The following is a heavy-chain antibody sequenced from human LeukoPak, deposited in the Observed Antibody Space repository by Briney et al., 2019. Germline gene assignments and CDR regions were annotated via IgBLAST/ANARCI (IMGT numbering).Heavy chain of an antibody. CDR2: INPSGGST. CDR3: ARAPPYCSSTSCPTVFDY. D-gene: IGHD2-2*01. V-gene: IGHV1-46*01. J-gene: IGHJ4*02. CDR1: GYTFTSYY. Sequence: GASVTVSCKASGYTFTSYYMHRVRQAPGQGLEWMGIINPSGGSTSYAQKFQGRVTMTRDMSTSTVYMELSSLRSEDTAVYYCARAPPYCSSTSCPTVFDYWGQGTLVTVSS.